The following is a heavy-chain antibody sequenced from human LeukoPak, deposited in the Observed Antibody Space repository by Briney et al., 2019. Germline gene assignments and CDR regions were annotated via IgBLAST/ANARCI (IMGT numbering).Heavy chain of an antibody. CDR3: ARVDVGDFYDSNGPFDY. V-gene: IGHV4-39*07. CDR2: IYYSGST. CDR1: GDSISSASYY. Sequence: SETLSLTCTVSGDSISSASYYWGWIRQPPGKGLEWIGTIYYSGSTYYNPSLKSRPTISVDTSKNQFSLKLSSVTAADTAVYYCARVDVGDFYDSNGPFDYWGQGTLVTVSS. J-gene: IGHJ4*02. D-gene: IGHD3-22*01.